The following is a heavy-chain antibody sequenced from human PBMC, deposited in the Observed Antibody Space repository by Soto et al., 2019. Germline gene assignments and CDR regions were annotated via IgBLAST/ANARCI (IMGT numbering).Heavy chain of an antibody. V-gene: IGHV3-53*04. D-gene: IGHD6-6*01. CDR1: GFTVSSNY. Sequence: PGGSLRLSCAASGFTVSSNYMSWVRQAPGKGLEWVSVIYSGGSTYYADSVKGRFTISRHNSKNTLYLQMNSLRAEDTAVYYCGIAAARTLPPAFDYWGQGTLVTVSS. CDR3: GIAAARTLPPAFDY. CDR2: IYSGGST. J-gene: IGHJ4*02.